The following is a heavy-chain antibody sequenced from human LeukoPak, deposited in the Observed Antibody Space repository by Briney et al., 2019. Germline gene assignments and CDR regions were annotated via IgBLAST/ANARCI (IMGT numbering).Heavy chain of an antibody. Sequence: GASLKISCKGSGYSFTIYWIGWGRQLPGKGLGWVGIIYPGGSDTRYSPSFQGQVTISADKSISTAYLQWSSLKASDTAMYYCAKSRGSGSYFYYFYYAMDVWGQGTTVTVSS. J-gene: IGHJ6*02. CDR1: GYSFTIYW. CDR3: AKSRGSGSYFYYFYYAMDV. D-gene: IGHD3-10*01. CDR2: IYPGGSDT. V-gene: IGHV5-51*01.